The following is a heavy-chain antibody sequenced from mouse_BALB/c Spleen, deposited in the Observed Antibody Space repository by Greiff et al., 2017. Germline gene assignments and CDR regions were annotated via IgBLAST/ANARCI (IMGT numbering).Heavy chain of an antibody. J-gene: IGHJ2*01. D-gene: IGHD2-4*01. V-gene: IGHV1-80*01. CDR1: GYAFSSYW. Sequence: QVHVKQSGAELVRPGSSVKISCTASGYAFSSYWMNWVQQRPGQGLEWIGYIYPGDGDTNYHGKFKGKATLTADKSSSTAYMQLSSLTSEDSAVYFCARDYDPGYFDYWGQGTTLTVSS. CDR2: IYPGDGDT. CDR3: ARDYDPGYFDY.